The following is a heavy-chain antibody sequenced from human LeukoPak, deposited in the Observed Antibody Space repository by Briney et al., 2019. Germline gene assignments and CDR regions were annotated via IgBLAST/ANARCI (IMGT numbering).Heavy chain of an antibody. D-gene: IGHD3-10*01. V-gene: IGHV3-23*01. J-gene: IGHJ4*02. Sequence: AGGSLRLFCAASGFTVSSNYMSWVHQAPGKGLEWVSVISGSGGSTYYADSVKGRFTISRDNSKNTLYLQMNSLRAEDTAVYYCAKRVSSHYGSGSYLDYWGQGTLVTVSS. CDR3: AKRVSSHYGSGSYLDY. CDR2: ISGSGGST. CDR1: GFTVSSNY.